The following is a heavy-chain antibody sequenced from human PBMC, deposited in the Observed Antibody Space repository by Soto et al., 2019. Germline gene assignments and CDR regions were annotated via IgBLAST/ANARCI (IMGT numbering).Heavy chain of an antibody. CDR2: ISYDGSDK. V-gene: IGHV3-30*03. J-gene: IGHJ1*01. CDR3: XXGVVVXXXXFQH. CDR1: GFTFSSYG. D-gene: IGHD2-15*01. Sequence: QVQLVESGGGVVQPGRSLRLSCAASGFTFSSYGMHWVRQAPXXGLEWVGVISYDGSDKYYADSVKGRFTISRDNXXXXXXXXXXXXXXXXXXXXXXXXGVVVXXXXFQHWGQGTLVTVSS.